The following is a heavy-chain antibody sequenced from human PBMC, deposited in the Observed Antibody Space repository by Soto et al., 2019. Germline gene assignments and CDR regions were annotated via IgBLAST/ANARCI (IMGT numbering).Heavy chain of an antibody. J-gene: IGHJ4*02. CDR1: GGSISSYY. V-gene: IGHV4-59*12. Sequence: PSETLSLTCTVSGGSISSYYWSWIRQPPGKGLEWIGYIYYNGNTNYNPSLKSRVTISVDTSKNQFSLKLSSVTAADTAVYYCARGPGIWGQGTLVTVSS. CDR2: IYYNGNT. CDR3: ARGPGI.